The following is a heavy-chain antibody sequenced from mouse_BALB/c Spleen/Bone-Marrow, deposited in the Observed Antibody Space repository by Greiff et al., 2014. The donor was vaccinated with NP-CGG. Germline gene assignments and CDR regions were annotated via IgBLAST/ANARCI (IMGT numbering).Heavy chain of an antibody. Sequence: VQLQQSGPELVKPWASVKISCKTSGYTFTDYTIHWGKQSPGKSLEWIGNINPNIGGTTCNQKFKGKATLTLDKSSRTAYMELRSLTSEDSAVYYCARGRFAYWGQGTLVTVSA. CDR2: INPNIGGT. CDR3: ARGRFAY. J-gene: IGHJ3*01. CDR1: GYTFTDYT. V-gene: IGHV1-22*01.